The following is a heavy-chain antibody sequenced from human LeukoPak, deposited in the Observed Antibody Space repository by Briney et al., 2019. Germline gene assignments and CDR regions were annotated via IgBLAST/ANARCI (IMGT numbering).Heavy chain of an antibody. J-gene: IGHJ4*02. CDR2: ISSSGTTI. Sequence: GGSLRLSCAASGFTFSTYNMNWVRQAPGKGLEWVSYISSSGTTIYYADSVKGRFTISRDNAENSLYLQMNSLRDEDTAVYYCARDGGRGYDALDYWGRGTRVTVSS. CDR3: ARDGGRGYDALDY. CDR1: GFTFSTYN. V-gene: IGHV3-48*02. D-gene: IGHD5-12*01.